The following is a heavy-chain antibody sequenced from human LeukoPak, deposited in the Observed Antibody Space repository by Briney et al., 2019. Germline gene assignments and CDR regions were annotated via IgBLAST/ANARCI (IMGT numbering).Heavy chain of an antibody. V-gene: IGHV3-74*01. J-gene: IGHJ4*02. CDR1: GFPFSSNW. CDR2: INSDGSSP. Sequence: PGGSLRLSCAASGFPFSSNWMHWVRQAPGKGLVWVSRINSDGSSPHYADSVKGRFTISRDNAKNTLYLQMDSLRAEDTAVYYCARDRAWNYFDYWGQGTLVTVSS. D-gene: IGHD3-3*01. CDR3: ARDRAWNYFDY.